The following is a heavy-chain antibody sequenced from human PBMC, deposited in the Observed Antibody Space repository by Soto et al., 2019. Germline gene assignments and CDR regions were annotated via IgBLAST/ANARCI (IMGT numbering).Heavy chain of an antibody. D-gene: IGHD6-13*01. CDR1: GFTFSDYY. CDR2: ISGSGSIT. CDR3: ARVGSTLAAGTPDY. Sequence: GGSLRLSCAASGFTFSDYYMSWFRQAPGKGLEWVSYISGSGSITHDADSVKGRFTISRDNAKNSLYLQMNSLRAEDTAIYYCARVGSTLAAGTPDYSGQGPLVTVSS. V-gene: IGHV3-11*01. J-gene: IGHJ4*02.